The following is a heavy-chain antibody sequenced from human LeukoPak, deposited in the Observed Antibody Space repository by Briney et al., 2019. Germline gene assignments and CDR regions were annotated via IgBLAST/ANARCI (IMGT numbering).Heavy chain of an antibody. CDR1: GFTFSSYA. CDR3: AKDVVIKGTYAFDI. CDR2: ISVSGGST. Sequence: GGSLRLSCAASGFTFSSYAMSWVRQAPGKGLEWVSGISVSGGSTYYADSAKGRFTISRDNSKNTLYLQMNSLRAEDTAVYYCAKDVVIKGTYAFDIWGQGTMVTVSS. J-gene: IGHJ3*02. V-gene: IGHV3-23*01. D-gene: IGHD3-22*01.